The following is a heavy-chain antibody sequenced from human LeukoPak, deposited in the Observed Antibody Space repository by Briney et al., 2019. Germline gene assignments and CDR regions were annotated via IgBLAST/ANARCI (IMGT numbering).Heavy chain of an antibody. Sequence: GGSLRLSCSASGFTFSNYAMHWVRQAPGKGLKYASGISSNGGRTDYADSVKGRFTVSRGNSKNTLYLQMSSLRAEDTAVYHCVRSPTTTVTKYYFDLWGQGTLVSVS. D-gene: IGHD4-17*01. CDR3: VRSPTTTVTKYYFDL. CDR2: ISSNGGRT. V-gene: IGHV3-64D*09. J-gene: IGHJ4*02. CDR1: GFTFSNYA.